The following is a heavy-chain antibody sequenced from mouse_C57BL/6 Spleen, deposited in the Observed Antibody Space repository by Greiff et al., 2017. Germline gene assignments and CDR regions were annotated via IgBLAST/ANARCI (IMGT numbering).Heavy chain of an antibody. V-gene: IGHV1-80*01. CDR1: GYAFSSYW. CDR3: ARRGTGTYYFDY. CDR2: IYPGDGDT. D-gene: IGHD4-1*01. J-gene: IGHJ2*01. Sequence: VQLQQSGAELVKPGASVKISCKASGYAFSSYWMNWVKQRPGKGLEWIGQIYPGDGDTNYNGKFKGKATLTADKSSSTAYMQLSSLPSEDSAVYFCARRGTGTYYFDYWGQGTTLTVSS.